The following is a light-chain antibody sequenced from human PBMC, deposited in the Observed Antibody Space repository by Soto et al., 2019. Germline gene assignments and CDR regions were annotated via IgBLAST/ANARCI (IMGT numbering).Light chain of an antibody. Sequence: QLVLTQSPSASASLGASVKLTCTLSSGHSSYAIAWHQQQPEKGPRYLMKLNSDGSHSKGDGIPDRFSGSSSGAERYLTISSLQSEDEADCYCRTWGIGIQVFGGGTKLTVL. J-gene: IGLJ2*01. CDR3: RTWGIGIQV. V-gene: IGLV4-69*01. CDR2: LNSDGSH. CDR1: SGHSSYA.